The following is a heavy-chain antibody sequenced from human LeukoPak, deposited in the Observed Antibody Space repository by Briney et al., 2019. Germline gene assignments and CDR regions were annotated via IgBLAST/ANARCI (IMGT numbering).Heavy chain of an antibody. CDR1: GYPFSNHG. CDR2: ISGYNGNT. J-gene: IGHJ4*02. D-gene: IGHD6-13*01. Sequence: GASVKVSCKASGYPFSNHGINWVRQAPGQGLEWMGWISGYNGNTKYAQKLQGRVTMTTDTSTSTAYMELRSLRSDDTAVYNCARDYSSSGYPPMPGDHWGQGTLVTVSS. V-gene: IGHV1-18*01. CDR3: ARDYSSSGYPPMPGDH.